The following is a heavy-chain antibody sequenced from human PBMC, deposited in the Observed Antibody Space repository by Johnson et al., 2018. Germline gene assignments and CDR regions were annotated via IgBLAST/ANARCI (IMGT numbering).Heavy chain of an antibody. Sequence: QVQLVESGGGVVQPGRSLRLSCAASGFTFSSYGIHWVRQAPGKGLEWLALIWYDGSNKYYADSVRGRFTISRDNSKNTLFLQRNSLRAEERGVYYCASDKAVAHDAVDIWGQGTIVTVSS. CDR2: IWYDGSNK. CDR3: ASDKAVAHDAVDI. D-gene: IGHD6-19*01. CDR1: GFTFSSYG. J-gene: IGHJ3*02. V-gene: IGHV3-33*01.